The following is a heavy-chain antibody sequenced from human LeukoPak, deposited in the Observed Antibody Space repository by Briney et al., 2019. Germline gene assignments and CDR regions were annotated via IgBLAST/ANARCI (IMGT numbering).Heavy chain of an antibody. D-gene: IGHD2-15*01. V-gene: IGHV3-7*01. Sequence: GGSLRLSCAASGFTFSSYSMNWVRQAPGKGLEWVANIKHDGSEKYSVASVKGRFTISRDNAKNSVYLQMNTLRAEDTAVYYCARDLRGNIVVIVAADLSLDYWGQRTLVTVAS. CDR2: IKHDGSEK. CDR1: GFTFSSYS. J-gene: IGHJ4*02. CDR3: ARDLRGNIVVIVAADLSLDY.